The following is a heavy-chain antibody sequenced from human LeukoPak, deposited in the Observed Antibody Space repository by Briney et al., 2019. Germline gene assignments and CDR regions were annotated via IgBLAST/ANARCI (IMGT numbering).Heavy chain of an antibody. Sequence: GRSLRLSCGAAGFSFISYGMHCVRQAAGNGRGWVGAISDDGRSTDYADSVKGRFTISRDNSKDTLYLQMNSLRAEDTAVCYCAKRPSDYGDYVSYFDHWGQGTLVTVSS. CDR1: GFSFISYG. J-gene: IGHJ4*02. D-gene: IGHD4-17*01. CDR3: AKRPSDYGDYVSYFDH. CDR2: ISDDGRST. V-gene: IGHV3-30*18.